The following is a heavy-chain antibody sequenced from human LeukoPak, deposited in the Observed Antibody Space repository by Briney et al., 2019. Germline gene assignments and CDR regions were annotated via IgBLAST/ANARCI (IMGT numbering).Heavy chain of an antibody. CDR1: GGSISGFY. D-gene: IGHD6-13*01. CDR3: ARDPTYSSSPGGMDV. Sequence: SETLSLTCAVSGGSISGFYWSWIRQPPGKGLEWIAEINHSGNSNYNPSLKSRVTISVDKSKNQFSLKLSSVTAADTAVYYCARDPTYSSSPGGMDVWGQGTTVTVSS. CDR2: INHSGNS. V-gene: IGHV4-34*01. J-gene: IGHJ6*02.